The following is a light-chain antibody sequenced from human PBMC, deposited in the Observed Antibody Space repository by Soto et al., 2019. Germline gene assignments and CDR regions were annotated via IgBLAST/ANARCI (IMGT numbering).Light chain of an antibody. J-gene: IGKJ2*01. CDR1: QSISTY. V-gene: IGKV1-39*01. CDR2: AAS. CDR3: QQSYSAPGT. Sequence: IQMTQSPSSLSASVGDRVTITCRASQSISTYLNWYQQKPGKAPKLLIYAASSLQSGVPSRFSGSVSGTDFTLTITSLQPEDFATYYCQQSYSAPGTFGQGTKLEIK.